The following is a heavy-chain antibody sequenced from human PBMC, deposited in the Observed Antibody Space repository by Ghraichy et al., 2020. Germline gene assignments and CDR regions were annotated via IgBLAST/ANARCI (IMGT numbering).Heavy chain of an antibody. CDR3: AKDLGVLWGQGRSSSPYYFDY. V-gene: IGHV3-23*01. Sequence: GGSLRLSCAASGFTFSSYAMSWVRQAPGKGLEWVSAISGSGGSTYYADSVKGRFTISRDNSKNTLYLQMNSLRAEDTAVYYCAKDLGVLWGQGRSSSPYYFDYWGQGTLVTVSS. D-gene: IGHD6-13*01. J-gene: IGHJ4*02. CDR2: ISGSGGST. CDR1: GFTFSSYA.